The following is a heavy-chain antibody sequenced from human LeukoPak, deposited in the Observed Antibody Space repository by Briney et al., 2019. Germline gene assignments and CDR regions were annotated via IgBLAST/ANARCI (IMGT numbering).Heavy chain of an antibody. D-gene: IGHD2-15*01. CDR2: IGWNGGWI. CDR1: GFTFDDYG. CDR3: AKSYEGGYCSGGSCLRDWFDP. Sequence: PGGSLRLSCAASGFTFDDYGMTWVRQVPGKGLEWVSGIGWNGGWIGYGDSVKGRFTVSRDNAKNSVHLQMNSLRAEDTAVYYCAKSYEGGYCSGGSCLRDWFDPWGQGTLVTVSS. J-gene: IGHJ5*02. V-gene: IGHV3-20*04.